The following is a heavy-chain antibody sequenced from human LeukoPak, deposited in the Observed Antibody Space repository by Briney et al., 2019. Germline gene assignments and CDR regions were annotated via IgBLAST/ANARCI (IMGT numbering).Heavy chain of an antibody. CDR1: GGSISSGGYY. CDR2: IYYSGST. V-gene: IGHV4-31*03. CDR3: AREAAPHYYDSSGYYYGDAFDI. D-gene: IGHD3-22*01. Sequence: SETLSLTCTVSGGSISSGGYYWSWIRQHPRKGLEWIGYIYYSGSTYYNPSLKSRVTISVDTSKNQFSLKLSSVTAADTAVYYCAREAAPHYYDSSGYYYGDAFDIWGQGTMVTVSS. J-gene: IGHJ3*02.